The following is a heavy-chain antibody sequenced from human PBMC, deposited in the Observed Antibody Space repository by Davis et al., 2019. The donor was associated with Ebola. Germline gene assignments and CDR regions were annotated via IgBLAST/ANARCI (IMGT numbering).Heavy chain of an antibody. D-gene: IGHD4-17*01. V-gene: IGHV3-23*01. CDR2: ISGSGGST. CDR3: ARGQPYGDYGMDV. CDR1: GFNFKDYV. J-gene: IGHJ6*02. Sequence: GGSLRLSCAASGFNFKDYVMSWVRQAPGKGLEWVSAISGSGGSTYYADSVKGRFTISRDNSKNTLYLQMNSLRAEDTAVYYCARGQPYGDYGMDVWGQGTTVTVSS.